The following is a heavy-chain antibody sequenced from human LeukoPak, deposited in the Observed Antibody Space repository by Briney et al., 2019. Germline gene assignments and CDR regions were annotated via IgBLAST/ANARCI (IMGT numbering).Heavy chain of an antibody. CDR1: GGSVSSGSYY. V-gene: IGHV4-61*01. CDR2: IYYSGST. D-gene: IGHD6-19*01. J-gene: IGHJ4*02. Sequence: SETLSLTCTVSGGSVSSGSYYWSWIRQPPGKGLEWIGYIYYSGSTNYNPSLKSRVTISVDTSMKQFSLKLSSVTAADTAVYYCARGVRIAVADPHLDYWGQGTLVTVSA. CDR3: ARGVRIAVADPHLDY.